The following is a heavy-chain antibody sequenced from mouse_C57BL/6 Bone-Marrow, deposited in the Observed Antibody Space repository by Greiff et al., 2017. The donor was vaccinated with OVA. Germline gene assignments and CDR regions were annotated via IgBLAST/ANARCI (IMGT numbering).Heavy chain of an antibody. J-gene: IGHJ2*01. D-gene: IGHD1-1*01. CDR3: AKFYYGSRYFDD. V-gene: IGHV1-82*01. CDR2: IYPGDGDT. CDR1: GYAFSSSW. Sequence: VQLQQSGPELVKPGASVTISCKASGYAFSSSWMNWVKQRPGKGLEWIGRIYPGDGDTNYNGKFKGKATLTADNSSSTAYLQLSSLTSEDSAVYFCAKFYYGSRYFDDWGQGTTLTVSS.